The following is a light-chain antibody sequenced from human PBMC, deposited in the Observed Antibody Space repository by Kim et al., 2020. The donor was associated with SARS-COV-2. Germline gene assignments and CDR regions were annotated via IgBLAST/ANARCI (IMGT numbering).Light chain of an antibody. Sequence: DIVMTQSPLSLPVTPGEPASISCRSSQSLLHSNAYNYLDWYLQKPGQSPQLLIYLGSNRASGVPDRFSGSGSGTDFTLKISRVEAEDVGVYYCMQALQTPPTFGQGTKVDIK. J-gene: IGKJ1*01. CDR2: LGS. CDR3: MQALQTPPT. V-gene: IGKV2-28*01. CDR1: QSLLHSNAYNY.